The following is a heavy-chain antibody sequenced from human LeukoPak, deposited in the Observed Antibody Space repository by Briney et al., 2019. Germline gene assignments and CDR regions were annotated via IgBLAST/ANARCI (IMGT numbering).Heavy chain of an antibody. CDR3: ATTGPVGWYNVLVY. J-gene: IGHJ4*02. D-gene: IGHD6-19*01. CDR1: GYTLTELS. CDR2: FDPEDGET. V-gene: IGHV1-24*01. Sequence: ASVKVSCKVSGYTLTELSMHWVRQAPGKGLEWMGGFDPEDGETIYAQKFQGGVTMTEDTSTDTAYMELSSLRSEDTAVYYCATTGPVGWYNVLVYWGQGTLVTVSS.